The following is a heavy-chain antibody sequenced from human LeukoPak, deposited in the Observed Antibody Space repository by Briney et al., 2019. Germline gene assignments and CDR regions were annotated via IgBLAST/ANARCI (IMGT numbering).Heavy chain of an antibody. J-gene: IGHJ6*03. CDR3: ARSRGYGATDYYYYYMDV. CDR1: GFTFDDYG. Sequence: RTGGSLTLSCAASGFTFDDYGMSWVRQAPGKGLEWVSDINWNGGSTGYADSVKGRFTISRDNAKNSLYLQMNSLRADDTALYYCARSRGYGATDYYYYYMDVWGKGTTVTVSS. D-gene: IGHD4-17*01. CDR2: INWNGGST. V-gene: IGHV3-20*04.